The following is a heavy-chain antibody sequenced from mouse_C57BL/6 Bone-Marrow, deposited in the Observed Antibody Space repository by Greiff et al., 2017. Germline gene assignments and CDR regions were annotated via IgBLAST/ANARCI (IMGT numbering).Heavy chain of an antibody. D-gene: IGHD2-4*01. Sequence: VQLQQSGAELVRPGASVKLSCTASGFNIKDDYMHWVKQRPEQGREWIGWIDPENGDTEYASKFQGKATITADTSSNAAYLQLSSLTSEDTAVYYCTNYDYDAEGAWFAYWGQGTLVTVSA. CDR1: GFNIKDDY. V-gene: IGHV14-4*01. CDR3: TNYDYDAEGAWFAY. CDR2: IDPENGDT. J-gene: IGHJ3*01.